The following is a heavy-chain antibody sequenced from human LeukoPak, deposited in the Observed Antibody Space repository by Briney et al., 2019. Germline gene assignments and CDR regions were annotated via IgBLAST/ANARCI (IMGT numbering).Heavy chain of an antibody. CDR2: INPNSGGT. V-gene: IGHV1-2*02. CDR3: ATLPHIVVVTAIQGFFDY. Sequence: GASVKVSCKASGYTFTGYYMHWVQQAPGQGLEWMGWINPNSGGTNYAQKFQGRVTMTRDTSISTAYMELSRLRSDDTAVYYCATLPHIVVVTAIQGFFDYWGQGTLVTVSS. CDR1: GYTFTGYY. J-gene: IGHJ4*02. D-gene: IGHD2-21*02.